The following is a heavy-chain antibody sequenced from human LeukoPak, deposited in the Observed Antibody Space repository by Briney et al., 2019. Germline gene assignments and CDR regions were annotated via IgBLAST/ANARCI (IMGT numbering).Heavy chain of an antibody. CDR1: GYTFTSYG. D-gene: IGHD3-10*01. Sequence: ASVKVSCKASGYTFTSYGISWVRQAPGQGLEWMGWISAYNGNTNYAQKLQGRVTMTTDTSTSTAYMELRSLRSDDTAVYYGARHGSGSYYNGEFDYWGQGTLVTVSS. J-gene: IGHJ4*02. CDR3: ARHGSGSYYNGEFDY. V-gene: IGHV1-18*01. CDR2: ISAYNGNT.